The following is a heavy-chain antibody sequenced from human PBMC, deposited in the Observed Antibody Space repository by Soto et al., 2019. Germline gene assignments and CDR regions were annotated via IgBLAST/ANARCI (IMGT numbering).Heavy chain of an antibody. CDR1: GFTFSSYG. J-gene: IGHJ4*02. V-gene: IGHV3-30*03. CDR2: ISYDGSNK. D-gene: IGHD1-26*01. Sequence: PGGSVRLSCAASGFTFSSYGMHWVRQAPGKGLEWVAVISYDGSNKYYADSVKGRFTISRDNSKNTLYLQMNSLRAEDTAVYYCARPSGPIVGANTIDYWGQGTLVTVSS. CDR3: ARPSGPIVGANTIDY.